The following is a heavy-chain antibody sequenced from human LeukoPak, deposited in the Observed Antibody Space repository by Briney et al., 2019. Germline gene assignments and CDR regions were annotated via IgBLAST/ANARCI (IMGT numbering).Heavy chain of an antibody. CDR1: GFTFSTYW. J-gene: IGHJ4*02. V-gene: IGHV3-7*01. CDR3: ARATAGGWYILDY. Sequence: PGGSLRLSCEASGFTFSTYWMSWVRQAPGKGLEWVANMNQDGSEKNYVDSVKGRFTISRDNAKNSLYLQMNSLRAEDTAVYYCARATAGGWYILDYWGQGTLVTVSS. D-gene: IGHD6-19*01. CDR2: MNQDGSEK.